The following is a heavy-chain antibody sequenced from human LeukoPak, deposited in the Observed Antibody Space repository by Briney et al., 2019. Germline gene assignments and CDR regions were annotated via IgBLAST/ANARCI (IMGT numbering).Heavy chain of an antibody. CDR2: ISTSSSYI. D-gene: IGHD6-13*01. J-gene: IGHJ4*02. CDR3: ARDRFIAAAGTDY. V-gene: IGHV3-21*01. Sequence: GGSLRLSCVVSGFTFSSYSMSWVRQAPGKGLEWVSCISTSSSYIYYADSVKGRFTISRDNAKNSLYLQMNSLRAEDTAVYYCARDRFIAAAGTDYWGQGTLVTVSS. CDR1: GFTFSSYS.